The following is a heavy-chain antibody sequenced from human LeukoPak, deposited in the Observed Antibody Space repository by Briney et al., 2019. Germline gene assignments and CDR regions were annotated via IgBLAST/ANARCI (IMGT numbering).Heavy chain of an antibody. Sequence: PSETLSLTCTVSGDSTSSTLYFWGWIRQPPGKGLEWIGHIYYTGTTNYNPSLKSRVTISLDTSKNQFSLKLSSVTAADTAVYYCARADVAYGSNSLGHYPEYFQHWGQGTLVTVSS. D-gene: IGHD4-23*01. CDR1: GDSTSSTLYF. V-gene: IGHV4-61*05. CDR2: IYYTGTT. J-gene: IGHJ1*01. CDR3: ARADVAYGSNSLGHYPEYFQH.